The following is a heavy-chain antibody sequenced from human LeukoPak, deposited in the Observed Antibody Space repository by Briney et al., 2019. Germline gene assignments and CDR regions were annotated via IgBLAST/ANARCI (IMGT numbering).Heavy chain of an antibody. J-gene: IGHJ4*02. CDR3: ARIIPSRDSPGAADY. CDR2: INPNSGGT. D-gene: IGHD3-3*01. Sequence: ASVKVSCKASGYTFTGYYIHWVRQAPGQGLEWMGWINPNSGGTNFAQKFQGWVTMTRDTSISTAYMEVNRLISDDTAVYYCARIIPSRDSPGAADYWGQGTLVTVSS. V-gene: IGHV1-2*04. CDR1: GYTFTGYY.